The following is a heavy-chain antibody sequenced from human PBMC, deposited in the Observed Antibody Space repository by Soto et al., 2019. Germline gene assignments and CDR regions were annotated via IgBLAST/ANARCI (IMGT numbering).Heavy chain of an antibody. CDR3: AAAATYYDFWSGYYRAMGYMDV. D-gene: IGHD3-3*01. CDR2: IVVGSGNT. J-gene: IGHJ6*03. Sequence: SVKVSCKASGFTFTSSAMQWVRQARGQRLEWIGWIVVGSGNTNYAQKFQERVTITRDMSTSTAYMELSSLRSEDTAVYYCAAAATYYDFWSGYYRAMGYMDVWGKGTTVTVSS. V-gene: IGHV1-58*02. CDR1: GFTFTSSA.